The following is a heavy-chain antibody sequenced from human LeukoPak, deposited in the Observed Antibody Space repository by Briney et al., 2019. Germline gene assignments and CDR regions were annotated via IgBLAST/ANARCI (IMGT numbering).Heavy chain of an antibody. Sequence: GGSLRLSCAASGFTFSSYAMHWVRQAPGKGLEWVPVISYDGSNKYYADSVKGRFTISRDNSKNTLYLQMNSLRAEDTAVYYCARKRANGFDYWGQGTLVTVSS. CDR1: GFTFSSYA. V-gene: IGHV3-30-3*01. CDR3: ARKRANGFDY. D-gene: IGHD2-8*01. CDR2: ISYDGSNK. J-gene: IGHJ4*02.